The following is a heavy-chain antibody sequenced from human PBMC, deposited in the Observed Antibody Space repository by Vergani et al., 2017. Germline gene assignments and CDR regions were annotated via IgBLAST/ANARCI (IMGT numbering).Heavy chain of an antibody. CDR1: GYTFTSYG. CDR3: ASDGRSRDGYNLYLRPWYYFDY. D-gene: IGHD5-24*01. V-gene: IGHV1-18*01. J-gene: IGHJ4*02. CDR2: ISAYNGNT. Sequence: QVQLVQSGAEVKQPGASVKVSCKASGYTFTSYGISWVRQAPGQGLEWMGWISAYNGNTNYAQKLQGRVTMTTDTSTSTAYMELRSLRSDDTAVYYCASDGRSRDGYNLYLRPWYYFDYWGQGTLVTVSS.